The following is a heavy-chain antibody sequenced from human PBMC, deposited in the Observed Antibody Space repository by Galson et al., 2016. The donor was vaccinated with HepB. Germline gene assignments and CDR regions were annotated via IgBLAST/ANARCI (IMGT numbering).Heavy chain of an antibody. CDR2: INFHSVII. D-gene: IGHD2-15*01. V-gene: IGHV3-9*01. CDR1: GFTFDDYA. J-gene: IGHJ5*02. Sequence: SLRLSCAASGFTFDDYAMHWVRPAPGKGLEWISGINFHSVIIGYADSVQGRFTISRDNAKNSLYLQMNALRAEDTALYYCVKDTDGVVVAATGGLGPWGREPWSPSPQ. CDR3: VKDTDGVVVAATGGLGP.